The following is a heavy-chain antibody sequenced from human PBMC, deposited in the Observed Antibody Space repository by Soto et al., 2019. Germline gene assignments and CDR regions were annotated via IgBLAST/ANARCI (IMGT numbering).Heavy chain of an antibody. Sequence: QVQLVQSGAEVKKPGASVKVSCKASGYTFTSYGISWVRQAPGQGLEWMGWISAYNGNTNYAQKLQGRVTMTTDTSTSTAYMGLRSLRSDDTAVYYCARTRVYEGIAVAGMDFDYWGQGTLVTVSS. CDR1: GYTFTSYG. V-gene: IGHV1-18*01. CDR2: ISAYNGNT. J-gene: IGHJ4*02. CDR3: ARTRVYEGIAVAGMDFDY. D-gene: IGHD6-19*01.